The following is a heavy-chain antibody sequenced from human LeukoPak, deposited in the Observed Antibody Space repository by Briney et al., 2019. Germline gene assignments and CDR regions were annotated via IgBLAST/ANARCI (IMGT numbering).Heavy chain of an antibody. V-gene: IGHV4-59*01. D-gene: IGHD4-17*01. Sequence: SETLSLTCTVSGGSISSYYWNWIRQPPGKGLEWIGYISYSGTPYYSPSLKSRVTISVDPSKNQLSLSLSSVTAADTAVYYCARVFDDYGDYFLDYWGQGTLVTVSS. CDR2: ISYSGTP. CDR1: GGSISSYY. CDR3: ARVFDDYGDYFLDY. J-gene: IGHJ4*02.